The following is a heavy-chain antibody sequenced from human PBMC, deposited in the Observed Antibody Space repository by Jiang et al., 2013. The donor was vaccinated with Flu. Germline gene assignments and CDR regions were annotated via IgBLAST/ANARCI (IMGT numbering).Heavy chain of an antibody. CDR3: ARGGKNFYESSTYSAGGFDY. CDR2: IDPGDGSI. Sequence: GAEVKKPGASVKVSCKASGYTFSNYYIHWVRQAPGQGPAWLGIIDPGDGSITYAQKFQGRVAMTRDTATSTVYMELGSLRSEDTAMYYCARGGKNFYESSTYSAGGFDYWGQGALVTVS. CDR1: GYTFSNYY. D-gene: IGHD3-22*01. J-gene: IGHJ4*02. V-gene: IGHV1-46*01.